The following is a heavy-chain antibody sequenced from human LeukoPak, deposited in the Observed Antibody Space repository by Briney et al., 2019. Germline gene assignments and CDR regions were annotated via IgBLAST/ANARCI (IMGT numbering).Heavy chain of an antibody. J-gene: IGHJ6*02. V-gene: IGHV3-74*01. CDR1: GFTFSSYW. D-gene: IGHD6-13*01. CDR2: INSDGSST. CDR3: ARDIAAAGTGGWWGLPPYYYYYGMDV. Sequence: EGSLRLSCAASGFTFSSYWMHWVRQAPGKGLVWVSRINSDGSSTSYADSVKGRFTISRDNAKNTLYLQMNSLRAEDTAVYYCARDIAAAGTGGWWGLPPYYYYYGMDVWGQGTTVTVSS.